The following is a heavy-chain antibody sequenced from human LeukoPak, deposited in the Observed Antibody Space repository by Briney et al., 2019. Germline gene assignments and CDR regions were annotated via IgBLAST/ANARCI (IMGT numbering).Heavy chain of an antibody. Sequence: PSETLSLTCTVSGGSISSSCYYWGWIRQPPGKGLEWIGSIYYSGSTYYNPSLKSRVTISVDTSKNQFSLKLSSVTAADTAVYYCARLMPQPSTVTHFDYWGQGTLVTVSS. V-gene: IGHV4-39*01. D-gene: IGHD4-17*01. CDR2: IYYSGST. CDR3: ARLMPQPSTVTHFDY. J-gene: IGHJ4*02. CDR1: GGSISSSCYY.